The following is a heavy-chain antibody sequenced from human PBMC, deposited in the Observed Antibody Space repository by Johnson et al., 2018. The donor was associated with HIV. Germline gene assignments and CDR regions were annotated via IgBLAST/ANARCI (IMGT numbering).Heavy chain of an antibody. Sequence: VQLVESGGGVVQPGRSLRLSCAASGFTFTNHYMTWVRQAPGKGLEWVANIKQDGSEKYSVDSVKGRFTISRDNAKSSLYLQMNSLRAGDTAVYYCSRGGGFGAFDIWGQGTMVTVSS. CDR3: SRGGGFGAFDI. J-gene: IGHJ3*02. CDR2: IKQDGSEK. CDR1: GFTFTNHY. V-gene: IGHV3-7*01. D-gene: IGHD3-16*01.